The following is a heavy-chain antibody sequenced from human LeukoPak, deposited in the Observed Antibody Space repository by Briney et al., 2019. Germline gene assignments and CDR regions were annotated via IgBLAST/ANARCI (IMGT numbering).Heavy chain of an antibody. CDR3: ATEERDYYDSSGYYC. Sequence: VGSLRLSCAASGFTFSNAWMNWVRQAPGKGLEWVGRIKSKTDGGTTDYAAPVKGRFTISRDDSKNTLSLQMNSLKIEDTAVYYCATEERDYYDSSGYYCWGQGTLVTVSS. D-gene: IGHD3-22*01. CDR1: GFTFSNAW. V-gene: IGHV3-15*01. CDR2: IKSKTDGGTT. J-gene: IGHJ4*02.